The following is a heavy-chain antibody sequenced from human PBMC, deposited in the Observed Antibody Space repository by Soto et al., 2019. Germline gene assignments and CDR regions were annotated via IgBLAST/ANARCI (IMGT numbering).Heavy chain of an antibody. V-gene: IGHV5-51*01. CDR1: GYSFTSYL. J-gene: IGHJ6*02. D-gene: IGHD6-13*01. CDR3: ARHXVWYSSRWPLYDNVTDI. Sequence: PGDYLKISCQGSGYSFTSYLFGRVRQLPGKGLEWMGIIYPGDSDTMYSPSVHSQATISAVKSISTAYLQWSILTAPDTPRSYCARHXVWYSSRWPLYDNVTDIWGQGTTVTVSS. CDR2: IYPGDSDT.